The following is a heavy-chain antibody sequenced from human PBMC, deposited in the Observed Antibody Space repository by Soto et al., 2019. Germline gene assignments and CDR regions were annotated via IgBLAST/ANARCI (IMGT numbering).Heavy chain of an antibody. V-gene: IGHV1-2*02. CDR1: GYTFTGYY. J-gene: IGHJ6*02. D-gene: IGHD6-25*01. CDR3: ARERGGVYYGMAV. CDR2: INPNSGGT. Sequence: ASVKVSCKASGYTFTGYYMHWVRQAPGQGLEWMGWINPNSGGTNYAQKFQGRVTMTRDTSISTAYMELSRLRSDDTAVYYCARERGGVYYGMAVWGQGTTVTVSS.